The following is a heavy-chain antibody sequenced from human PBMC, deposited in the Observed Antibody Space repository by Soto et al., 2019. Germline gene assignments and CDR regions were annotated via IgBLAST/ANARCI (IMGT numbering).Heavy chain of an antibody. CDR2: IYYSGST. J-gene: IGHJ5*02. CDR1: GGSISSYY. CDR3: ARHPILWFGELSSNWFDP. V-gene: IGHV4-59*08. D-gene: IGHD3-10*01. Sequence: SETLSLTCTVSGGSISSYYWSWIRQPPGKGLEWIGYIYYSGSTNYNPSLKSRVAISVDTSKNQFSLKLSSVTAADTAVYYCARHPILWFGELSSNWFDPWGQGTLVTVS.